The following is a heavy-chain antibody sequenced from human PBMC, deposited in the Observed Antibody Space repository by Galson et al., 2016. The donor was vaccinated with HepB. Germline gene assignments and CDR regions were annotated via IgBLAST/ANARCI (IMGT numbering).Heavy chain of an antibody. D-gene: IGHD4-11*01. CDR2: ISYDGSNR. CDR1: GFAFSNYA. J-gene: IGHJ6*02. CDR3: ARDTRPYSNLRHGMDV. Sequence: SLRLSCAASGFAFSNYAMHWVRQAPGKGLEWVAVISYDGSNRYYADSVKGRFTISRDNSKNTLYLQMNSLRAEDTAVYYCARDTRPYSNLRHGMDVWGQGTTGTVSS. V-gene: IGHV3-30-3*01.